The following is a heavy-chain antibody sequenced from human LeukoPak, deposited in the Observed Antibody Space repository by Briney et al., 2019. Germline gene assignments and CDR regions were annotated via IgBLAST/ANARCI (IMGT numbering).Heavy chain of an antibody. J-gene: IGHJ4*02. Sequence: SETLSLTCAVYGGSFSGYYWSWIRQPPGKGLEWIGEINHSGSTNYNPSLKSRVTISVDTSKNQFSLKLSSVTAADTAVYYCASGVVIPQYWGQGTLVTVSS. D-gene: IGHD3-22*01. CDR3: ASGVVIPQY. CDR2: INHSGST. V-gene: IGHV4-34*01. CDR1: GGSFSGYY.